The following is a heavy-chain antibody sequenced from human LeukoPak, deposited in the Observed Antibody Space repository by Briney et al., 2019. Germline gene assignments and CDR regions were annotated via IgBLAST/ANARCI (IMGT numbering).Heavy chain of an antibody. CDR2: ISGSGGST. CDR3: AKDWGEYSSSSAPIDY. V-gene: IGHV3-23*01. J-gene: IGHJ4*02. CDR1: GVTFSSYA. D-gene: IGHD6-6*01. Sequence: GGSLRLSCAASGVTFSSYAMSWVRQAPGKGLEWVSAISGSGGSTYYADSVKGRFTISRDNSKNTLYLQMNSLRAEDTAVYYCAKDWGEYSSSSAPIDYWGQGTLVTVSS.